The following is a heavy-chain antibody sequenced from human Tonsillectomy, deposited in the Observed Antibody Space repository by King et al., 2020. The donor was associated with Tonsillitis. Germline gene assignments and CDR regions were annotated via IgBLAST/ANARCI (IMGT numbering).Heavy chain of an antibody. D-gene: IGHD3-3*01. J-gene: IGHJ4*02. Sequence: QLVESGGGLVQPGGSLRLSCAASGFTVSHNYMTWVRRAPGKGLEWVSVIYSDGTTYYADSVEGRFTISRHNSYNTLYLQMDSLRTEDTAIYYCAKALRISGNYYFDYWGQGTLVSVSS. CDR1: GFTVSHNY. V-gene: IGHV3-53*04. CDR3: AKALRISGNYYFDY. CDR2: IYSDGTT.